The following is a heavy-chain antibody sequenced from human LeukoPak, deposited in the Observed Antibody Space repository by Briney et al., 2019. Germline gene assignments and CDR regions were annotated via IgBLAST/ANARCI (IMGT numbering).Heavy chain of an antibody. J-gene: IGHJ4*02. CDR2: INHSGST. Sequence: KASETLSLTCAVYGGSFSGYYWSWIRQPPGKGLEWIGEINHSGSTNYNPSLKSRVTISVDTSKNQFSLKLSSVTAADTAVYYCARCRIAARPVWFGYWGQGTLVTVSS. V-gene: IGHV4-34*01. CDR1: GGSFSGYY. CDR3: ARCRIAARPVWFGY. D-gene: IGHD6-6*01.